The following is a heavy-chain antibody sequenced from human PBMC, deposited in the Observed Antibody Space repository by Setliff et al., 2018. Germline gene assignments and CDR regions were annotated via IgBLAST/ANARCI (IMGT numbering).Heavy chain of an antibody. CDR1: GGSFSGYY. V-gene: IGHV4-34*01. J-gene: IGHJ4*02. D-gene: IGHD3-3*01. Sequence: TSETLSLTCAVYGGSFSGYYWSWIRQPPGKGLEWIGEINHSGSTNYNPSLKSRVTIPVDTSKNQFSLKLSSVTAADTAVYYCARVPNFWSGYLDYWGQGTLVTVSS. CDR3: ARVPNFWSGYLDY. CDR2: INHSGST.